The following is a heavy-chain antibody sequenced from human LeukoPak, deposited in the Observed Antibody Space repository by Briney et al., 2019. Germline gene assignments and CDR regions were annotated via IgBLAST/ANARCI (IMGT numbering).Heavy chain of an antibody. CDR2: ISSTSSTI. Sequence: GSPRLSCAASGFSPSKSKLNRVRQAPGKGLEWVSYISSTSSTIYNADSVKGRFTISRDNAKNSLYLQMNSLRDEDTAVYYCASSRQVDSWGQGTLVTVSS. CDR1: GFSPSKSK. J-gene: IGHJ4*02. V-gene: IGHV3-48*02. CDR3: ASSRQVDS.